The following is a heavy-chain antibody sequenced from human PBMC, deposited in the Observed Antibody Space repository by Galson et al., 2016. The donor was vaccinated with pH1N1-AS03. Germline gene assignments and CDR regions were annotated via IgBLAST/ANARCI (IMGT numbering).Heavy chain of an antibody. J-gene: IGHJ3*02. CDR2: INGEGSST. CDR3: ARQDSSGYFHALDM. Sequence: LRLSCAASGFTFTTYWTHWVRQAPGRGLVWVSSINGEGSSTRGTDSVKGRFFISRDNAKNTVYLQMNSLRVEDTAVYYCARQDSSGYFHALDMWGQGTMVTVSS. CDR1: GFTFTTYW. V-gene: IGHV3-74*01. D-gene: IGHD3-22*01.